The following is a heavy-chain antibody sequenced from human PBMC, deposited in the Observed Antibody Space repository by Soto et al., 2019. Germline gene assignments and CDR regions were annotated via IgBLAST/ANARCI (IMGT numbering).Heavy chain of an antibody. D-gene: IGHD3-3*01. CDR1: GFTFSSYC. J-gene: IGHJ6*02. CDR3: ARGYDFWSGYKASEDYYYYGMDV. V-gene: IGHV3-33*01. CDR2: IWYDGSNK. Sequence: PGGSLRLSCGASGFTFSSYCRHWVRQAPGKGLEWVAAIWYDGSNKYYADSVKGRFTISRDNSKNTLYLQMNSLRAEDTAVYYCARGYDFWSGYKASEDYYYYGMDVWGQGTTVTVSS.